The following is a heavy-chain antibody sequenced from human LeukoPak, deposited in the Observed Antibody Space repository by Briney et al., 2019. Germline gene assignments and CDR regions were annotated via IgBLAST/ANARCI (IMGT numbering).Heavy chain of an antibody. J-gene: IGHJ4*02. D-gene: IGHD3-22*01. Sequence: GGSLRLSCAASGFTFSSYAMSWVRQAPEKGLEWVSAISGSGGSTYYADSVKGRFTISRDNSKNTLYLQMNSLRAEDTAVYYCATHTYYYDSSGYYPSDYWGQGTLVTVSS. CDR3: ATHTYYYDSSGYYPSDY. V-gene: IGHV3-23*01. CDR1: GFTFSSYA. CDR2: ISGSGGST.